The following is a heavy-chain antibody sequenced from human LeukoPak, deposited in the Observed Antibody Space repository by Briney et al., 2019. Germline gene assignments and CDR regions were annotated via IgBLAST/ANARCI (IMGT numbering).Heavy chain of an antibody. D-gene: IGHD3-10*02. Sequence: GGSLRLSCAASGFAFSSYEMNWVRQAPGRGLEWVSYISSSGSTIYYADSVKGRFTISRDNAKNSLYLQMNSLRAEDTAVYYCAELGITMIGGVWGKGTTVTISS. J-gene: IGHJ6*04. V-gene: IGHV3-48*03. CDR1: GFAFSSYE. CDR2: ISSSGSTI. CDR3: AELGITMIGGV.